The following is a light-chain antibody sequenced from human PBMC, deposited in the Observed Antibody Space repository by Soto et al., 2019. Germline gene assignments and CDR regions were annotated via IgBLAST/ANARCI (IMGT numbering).Light chain of an antibody. CDR2: DNS. J-gene: IGLJ1*01. CDR3: GAWDSSLDVYV. V-gene: IGLV1-51*01. CDR1: SSNLGTYY. Sequence: QSVLTQPPSVSAAPGQKIIISCSGSSSNLGTYYVPWYHQLPGTAPKVLIYDNSRRPSGIPDRFSGSKSGTSATLAITGLQTGDEGDYSCGAWDSSLDVYVFGGGTKVTVL.